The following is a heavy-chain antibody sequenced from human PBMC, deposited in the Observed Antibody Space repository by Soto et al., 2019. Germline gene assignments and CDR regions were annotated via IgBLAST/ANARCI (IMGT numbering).Heavy chain of an antibody. D-gene: IGHD6-19*01. J-gene: IGHJ4*02. V-gene: IGHV3-30*18. CDR1: GFTFSSYG. CDR2: ISYDGSNK. Sequence: LRLSCAASGFTFSSYGMHGVRQAPGKGLEWVAVISYDGSNKYYADSVKGRFTISRDNSKNTLYLQMNSLRAEDTAVYYCAKEPSIAVAGYWGQGTLVTVSS. CDR3: AKEPSIAVAGY.